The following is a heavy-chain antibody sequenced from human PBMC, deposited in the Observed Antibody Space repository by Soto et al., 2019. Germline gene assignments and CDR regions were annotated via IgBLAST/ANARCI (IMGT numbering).Heavy chain of an antibody. CDR2: ISAYNGNT. CDR1: GYTFTSYG. CDR3: ARLSVVVPAVIDYDAFDI. Sequence: GASVKVSCQASGYTFTSYGISWVRQAPGQGLEWMGWISAYNGNTNYAQKLQGRVTMTTDTSTSTAYMELRSLRSDDTAVYYCARLSVVVPAVIDYDAFDIWGQGTMVTVSS. D-gene: IGHD2-2*01. J-gene: IGHJ3*02. V-gene: IGHV1-18*01.